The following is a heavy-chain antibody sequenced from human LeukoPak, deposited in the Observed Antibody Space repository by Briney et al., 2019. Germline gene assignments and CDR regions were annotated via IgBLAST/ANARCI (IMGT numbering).Heavy chain of an antibody. CDR1: GGSISSYY. CDR2: IYYSGST. Sequence: PSETLSLTCTVSGGSISSYYWSWIRQPPGKGLEWIGYIYYSGSTNYNPSLKSRVTISVDTSKNQFSLKLSSVTAADTAVYYCARRADYYDSTFDPWGQGTLVTVSS. J-gene: IGHJ5*02. D-gene: IGHD3-22*01. V-gene: IGHV4-59*08. CDR3: ARRADYYDSTFDP.